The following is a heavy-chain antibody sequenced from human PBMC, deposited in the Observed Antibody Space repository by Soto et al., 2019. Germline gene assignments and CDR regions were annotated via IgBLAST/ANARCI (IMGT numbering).Heavy chain of an antibody. CDR2: ISSSSTYI. CDR1: GFSFSSYN. Sequence: EVQLVESGGGLVKPGGSLRLSCAASGFSFSSYNMYWVRQAPGKGLEWVSSISSSSTYIFYADSVKGRFTVSRDDAKTSLYLQMNSLRAVDTAMYYCASEGNWGQGTLVTVSS. D-gene: IGHD3-10*01. CDR3: ASEGN. V-gene: IGHV3-21*06. J-gene: IGHJ4*02.